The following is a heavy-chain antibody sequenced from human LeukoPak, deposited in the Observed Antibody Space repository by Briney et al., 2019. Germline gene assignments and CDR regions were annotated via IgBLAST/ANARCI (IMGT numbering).Heavy chain of an antibody. V-gene: IGHV3-48*01. CDR2: ISSSSSTI. CDR1: GFTFSSYS. CDR3: ASFCSSTSCYSSLYSTGYYYYGMDV. J-gene: IGHJ6*02. D-gene: IGHD2-2*02. Sequence: PGGSLRLSCAASGFTFSSYSMNRVRQAPGKGLEWVSYISSSSSTIYYADSVKGRFTISRDNAKNSLYLQMNSLRAEDTAVYYCASFCSSTSCYSSLYSTGYYYYGMDVWGQGTTVIVSS.